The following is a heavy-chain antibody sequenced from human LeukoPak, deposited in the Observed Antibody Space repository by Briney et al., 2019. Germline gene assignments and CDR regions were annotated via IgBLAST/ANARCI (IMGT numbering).Heavy chain of an antibody. J-gene: IGHJ4*02. V-gene: IGHV1-3*01. CDR1: GYTFTSYA. CDR3: AREVAAAGNFDY. D-gene: IGHD6-13*01. CDR2: INAGNGNT. Sequence: GASEKVSCKASGYTFTSYAMHWVRQAPGQRLEWMGWINAGNGNTKYSQKFQGRVTITRDTSASTAYMELSSLRSEDTAVYYCAREVAAAGNFDYWGQGTLVTVSS.